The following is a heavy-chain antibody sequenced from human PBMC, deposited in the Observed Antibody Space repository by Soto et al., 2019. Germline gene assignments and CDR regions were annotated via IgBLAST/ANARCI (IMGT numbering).Heavy chain of an antibody. J-gene: IGHJ4*02. CDR1: GFTFSSYA. V-gene: IGHV3-23*01. D-gene: IGHD4-4*01. CDR3: ANLQYSWEFDY. CDR2: ISGSGGST. Sequence: GGSLRLSCAASGFTFSSYAMSWVRQAPGKGLEWVSAISGSGGSTYYADSVKGWFTISRDNSKYTLFLQMNSLRAEDTAVYYCANLQYSWEFDYWGQGTLVTVSS.